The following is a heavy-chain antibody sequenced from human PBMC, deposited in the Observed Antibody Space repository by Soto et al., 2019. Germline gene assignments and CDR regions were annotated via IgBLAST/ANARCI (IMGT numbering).Heavy chain of an antibody. CDR1: GGTFSSYT. J-gene: IGHJ4*02. CDR2: IIPILGIA. D-gene: IGHD5-12*01. Sequence: QVQLVQSGAEVKKPGSSVKVSCKASGGTFSSYTIRWVRQAPGQGLEWMGRIIPILGIANYAQKFQGRVTITADKSTSTAYMELSSLRSEDTAVYYCARGPRDGYNFNYWGQGTLVTVSS. V-gene: IGHV1-69*02. CDR3: ARGPRDGYNFNY.